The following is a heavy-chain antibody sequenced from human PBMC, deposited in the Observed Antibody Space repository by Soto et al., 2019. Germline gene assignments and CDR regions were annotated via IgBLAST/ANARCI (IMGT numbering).Heavy chain of an antibody. V-gene: IGHV3-23*01. D-gene: IGHD3-3*01. CDR1: GFTFSSYA. J-gene: IGHJ3*02. CDR3: ASFPFGEYPDDAFDI. CDR2: IRGDGSST. Sequence: GGSLRLSCAASGFTFSSYAMSWVRQAPGKGLEWVSIIRGDGSSTYYADSVKGRFTISRDNSKNTLYLQMNSLRVEDTAVYYCASFPFGEYPDDAFDIWGQGTMVTVSS.